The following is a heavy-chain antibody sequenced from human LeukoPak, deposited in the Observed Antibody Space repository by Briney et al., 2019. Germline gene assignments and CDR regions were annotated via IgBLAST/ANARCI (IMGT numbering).Heavy chain of an antibody. CDR2: LYYTGST. CDR3: ARYYCDSSGYYYADY. D-gene: IGHD3-22*01. CDR1: GGSISSSSYY. V-gene: IGHV4-39*01. J-gene: IGHJ4*02. Sequence: TETLSLTCIVSGGSISSSSYYWGWIRQPPGKGLEWIGSLYYTGSTYYNPSLKSRVTISVDTSKNQFSLKLSSVTAADTAVYYCARYYCDSSGYYYADYWGQGTLVTVSS.